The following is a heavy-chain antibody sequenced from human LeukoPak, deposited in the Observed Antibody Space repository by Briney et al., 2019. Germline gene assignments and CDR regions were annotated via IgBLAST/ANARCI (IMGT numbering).Heavy chain of an antibody. Sequence: GGSLRLSCAASGFIFGVYAMHWVRQAPGKGLEWVSSISGSSYIFYADSVKGRFTISRDNAKNSLYLQMNSLRAEDTAVYYCAGSIYDSGSYYWYFDLWGRGTLVTVSS. CDR3: AGSIYDSGSYYWYFDL. V-gene: IGHV3-69-1*01. D-gene: IGHD3-10*01. J-gene: IGHJ2*01. CDR1: GFIFGVYA. CDR2: ISGSSYI.